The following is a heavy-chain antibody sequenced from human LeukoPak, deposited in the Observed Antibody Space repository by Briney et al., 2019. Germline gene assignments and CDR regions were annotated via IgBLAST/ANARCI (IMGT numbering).Heavy chain of an antibody. V-gene: IGHV3-11*01. J-gene: IGHJ4*02. Sequence: GGSLRLSCAASGFTFSDYYMSWIRQAPGKGLEWVSYISSSGSTIYYADSVKGRFTISRDNAKNSLYLQMNSLRAEDTAVYHCAKDMSYSSGWYDFDYWGQGTLVTVSS. CDR2: ISSSGSTI. CDR3: AKDMSYSSGWYDFDY. CDR1: GFTFSDYY. D-gene: IGHD6-19*01.